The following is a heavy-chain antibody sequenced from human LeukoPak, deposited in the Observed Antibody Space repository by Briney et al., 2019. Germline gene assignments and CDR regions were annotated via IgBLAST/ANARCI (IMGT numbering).Heavy chain of an antibody. J-gene: IGHJ6*03. V-gene: IGHV1-69*05. D-gene: IGHD4-11*01. Sequence: SVKVSCKASGGPLGSHAISRVRQAPGQGLEWMGVIVPFLGTTHYAQKFQGRVTITTDESTTTVYMELSSLTSEDTSAYYCATTLTTAPTSPYYYYYMDVWGKGTTVTVSS. CDR3: ATTLTTAPTSPYYYYYMDV. CDR1: GGPLGSHA. CDR2: IVPFLGTT.